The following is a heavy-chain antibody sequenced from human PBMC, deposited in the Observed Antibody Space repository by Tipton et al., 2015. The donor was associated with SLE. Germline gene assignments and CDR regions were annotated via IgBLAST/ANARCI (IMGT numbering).Heavy chain of an antibody. CDR1: GGSISSSSYY. CDR3: ARTGGYCSSTSCYGGWFDP. D-gene: IGHD2-2*01. CDR2: IYYSGST. Sequence: LRLSCTVSGGSISSSSYYWGWTRQPPGKGLEWIGSIYYSGSTYYNPSLKSRVTISVDTSKNQFSLKLSSVTAADTAVYYCARTGGYCSSTSCYGGWFDPWGQGTLVTVSS. V-gene: IGHV4-39*01. J-gene: IGHJ5*02.